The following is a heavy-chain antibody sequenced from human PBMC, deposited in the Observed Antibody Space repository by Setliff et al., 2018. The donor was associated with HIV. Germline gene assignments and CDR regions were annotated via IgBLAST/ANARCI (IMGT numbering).Heavy chain of an antibody. CDR3: ARDAWVEFLEWTFYGMDV. CDR2: ISAYNGDT. J-gene: IGHJ6*02. Sequence: ASVKVSCKASGYTFTSYGISWVRQAPGQGLEWMGWISAYNGDTKYAQKVQGRVTLTTDTSSSTVYMELRSLRSDDTAVYYCARDAWVEFLEWTFYGMDVWGEGTMVTVS. D-gene: IGHD3-3*02. V-gene: IGHV1-18*01. CDR1: GYTFTSYG.